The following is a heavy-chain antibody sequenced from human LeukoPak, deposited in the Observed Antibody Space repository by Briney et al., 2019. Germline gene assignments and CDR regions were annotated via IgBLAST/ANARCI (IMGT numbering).Heavy chain of an antibody. V-gene: IGHV4-34*01. CDR1: GGSSSGYY. Sequence: SETLSLTCAVYGGSSSGYYWSWIRQPPGKGLEWIGEINHSGSTNYNPSLKSRVTISVDTSKNQFSLKLSSVTAADTAVYYCARCWFGELSCDYWGQGTLVTVSS. D-gene: IGHD3-10*01. CDR2: INHSGST. CDR3: ARCWFGELSCDY. J-gene: IGHJ4*02.